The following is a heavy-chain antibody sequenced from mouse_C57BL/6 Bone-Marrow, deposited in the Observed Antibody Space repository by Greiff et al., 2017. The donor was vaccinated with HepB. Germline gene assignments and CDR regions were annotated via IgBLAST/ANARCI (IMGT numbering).Heavy chain of an antibody. D-gene: IGHD1-1*01. V-gene: IGHV1-64*01. CDR1: GYTFTSYW. CDR2: IHPNSGST. J-gene: IGHJ1*03. Sequence: VQLQQPGAELVKPGASVKLSCKASGYTFTSYWMHWVKQRPGQGLEWIGMIHPNSGSTNYNEKFKSKATLTVDKSSSTAYMQLSSLTSEDSAVYYCASSSYEGYFDVWGTGTTVTVSS. CDR3: ASSSYEGYFDV.